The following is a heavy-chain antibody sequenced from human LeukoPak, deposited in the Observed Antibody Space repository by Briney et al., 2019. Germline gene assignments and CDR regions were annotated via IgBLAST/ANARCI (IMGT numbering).Heavy chain of an antibody. CDR2: ISSSYI. CDR3: ARANPSGTAFDY. J-gene: IGHJ4*02. V-gene: IGHV3-21*01. Sequence: GGSLRLSCAASGFTFSSYSMNWVRQAPGKGLEWVSSISSSYIYYADSVKGRFTISRDNAKNSLYLQMNSLRAEDTAVYYCARANPSGTAFDYWGQGTLVTVSS. CDR1: GFTFSSYS.